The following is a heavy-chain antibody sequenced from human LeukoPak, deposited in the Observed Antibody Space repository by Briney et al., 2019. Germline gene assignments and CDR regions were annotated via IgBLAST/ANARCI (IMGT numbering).Heavy chain of an antibody. CDR3: AKWGDYDVLTGYYVSDF. V-gene: IGHV3-23*01. D-gene: IGHD3-9*01. CDR2: ISGRSDNT. Sequence: GGSLRLSCAASGFIFSNYAMYWVRQAPGKGLEWVSAISGRSDNTYYANSVKGRFTLSRDSSKNTLYLQMNSLRADDTAVYYCAKWGDYDVLTGYYVSDFWGQGTLVTVSS. CDR1: GFIFSNYA. J-gene: IGHJ4*02.